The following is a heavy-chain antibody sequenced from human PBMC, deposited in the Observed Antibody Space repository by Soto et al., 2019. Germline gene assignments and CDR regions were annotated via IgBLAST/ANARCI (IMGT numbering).Heavy chain of an antibody. CDR1: GYTFTSYG. Sequence: ASVKVSCKASGYTFTSYGISWVRQAPGQGLEWMGWISAYNVNTNYAQKLQGRVTMTTDTSTSTAYMELRSLRSDDTAVYYCARDWASRNHYYYGMDVWGQGTTVTVSS. V-gene: IGHV1-18*04. D-gene: IGHD3-16*01. CDR2: ISAYNVNT. J-gene: IGHJ6*02. CDR3: ARDWASRNHYYYGMDV.